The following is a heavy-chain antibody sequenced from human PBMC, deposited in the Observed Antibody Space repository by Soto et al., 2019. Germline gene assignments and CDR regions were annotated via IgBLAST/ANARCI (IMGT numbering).Heavy chain of an antibody. CDR2: ISGSDGKT. V-gene: IGHV3-23*01. CDR1: GFSFGSYA. D-gene: IGHD3-3*01. Sequence: GSLLLSCAASGFSFGSYALSWVRQAPGKGLEWVSTISGSDGKTFYADAVKGRFSISRDTSQNTLYLQMNSLRADDTAIYYCARWSYLDYWGQGTRVTVYS. CDR3: ARWSYLDY. J-gene: IGHJ4*02.